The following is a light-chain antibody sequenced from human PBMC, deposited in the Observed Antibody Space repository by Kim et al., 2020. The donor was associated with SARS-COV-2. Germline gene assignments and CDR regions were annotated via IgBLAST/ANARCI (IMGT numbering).Light chain of an antibody. V-gene: IGLV6-57*04. CDR2: EDN. CDR1: SGSIASSY. CDR3: QSYDSDTYAV. Sequence: NFMLTQPHSVSESPGKTITISCTRSSGSIASSYVQWYQQRPGSPPTTIIYEDNRRPLGVPARFYASIGTSPNAAFLTISGLKTEDEADYYCQSYDSDTYAVFGGGTQLTVL. J-gene: IGLJ2*01.